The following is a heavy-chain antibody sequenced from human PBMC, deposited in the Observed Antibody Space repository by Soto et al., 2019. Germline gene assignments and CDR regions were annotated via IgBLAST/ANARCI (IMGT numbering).Heavy chain of an antibody. V-gene: IGHV5-51*01. CDR2: IYPGDSDT. CDR1: GYSFTSYW. D-gene: IGHD2-2*02. J-gene: IGHJ6*02. CDR3: ARQVCSSTSCYNPYYYYGMDV. Sequence: ESLKISFKGSGYSFTSYWIGWVRQIPGKGLEWMGIIYPGDSDTRYSPSFQGQVTISADKSISTAYLQWSSLKASDTAMYYCARQVCSSTSCYNPYYYYGMDVWGQGTTVTVSS.